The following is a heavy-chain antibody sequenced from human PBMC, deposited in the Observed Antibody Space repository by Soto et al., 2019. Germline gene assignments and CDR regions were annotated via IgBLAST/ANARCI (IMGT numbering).Heavy chain of an antibody. CDR1: GGSVSSNSYS. CDR3: ARDQIAARSGFDYYYYYGMDV. J-gene: IGHJ6*02. V-gene: IGHV4-39*02. CDR2: IYSTENT. D-gene: IGHD6-6*01. Sequence: TSETLSLTCTVSGGSVSSNSYSWGWIRQSPGKGLEWIGTIYSTENTYYHPSLLSRVTISVDTSMNSLRAEDTAVYYCARDQIAARSGFDYYYYYGMDVWGQGTTVTVSS.